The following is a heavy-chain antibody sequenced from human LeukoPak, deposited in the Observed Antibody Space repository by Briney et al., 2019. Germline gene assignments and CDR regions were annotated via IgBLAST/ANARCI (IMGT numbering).Heavy chain of an antibody. CDR1: EFTFSSFS. J-gene: IGHJ4*02. V-gene: IGHV3-23*01. D-gene: IGHD3-10*01. Sequence: GGSLRLSCAASEFTFSSFSMTWVRQAPGKGLEWVSTISGSGHSTYYADSVKGRFTISRDNSKNTLYLQMNSLRAEDTAVYYSATPRSGNYFDSWGQGTLVTVSS. CDR2: ISGSGHST. CDR3: ATPRSGNYFDS.